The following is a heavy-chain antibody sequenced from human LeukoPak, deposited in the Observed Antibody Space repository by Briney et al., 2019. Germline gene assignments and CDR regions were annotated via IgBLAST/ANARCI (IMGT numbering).Heavy chain of an antibody. Sequence: ASVKVSCKASGYTFTGYYMHWVRQAPGQGLEWMGWINPNSGGTNYAQKFQGRVTKTRDTSISTAYMELSRLRSDDTAVHYCARDPKIRWTSTYSSGLVDDYWGQGTLVTVSS. D-gene: IGHD6-19*01. J-gene: IGHJ4*02. V-gene: IGHV1-2*02. CDR3: ARDPKIRWTSTYSSGLVDDY. CDR1: GYTFTGYY. CDR2: INPNSGGT.